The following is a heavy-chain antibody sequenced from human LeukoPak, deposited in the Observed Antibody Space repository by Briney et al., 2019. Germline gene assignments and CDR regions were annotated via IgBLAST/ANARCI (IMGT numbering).Heavy chain of an antibody. J-gene: IGHJ4*02. CDR2: IRNKANSYTT. V-gene: IGHV3-72*01. CDR1: GFTFSDHY. D-gene: IGHD4-11*01. Sequence: GGSLRLSWAASGFTFSDHYMDWVRQAPGKGLVWVGRIRNKANSYTTEYAASVKGRFTISRDDSKNSLYLQMNSLKTEDTAVYYCIRSFGMTTPYNFDYWGQGTLVTVSS. CDR3: IRSFGMTTPYNFDY.